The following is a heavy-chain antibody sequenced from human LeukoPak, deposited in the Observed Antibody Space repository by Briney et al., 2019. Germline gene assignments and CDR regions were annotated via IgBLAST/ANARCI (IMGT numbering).Heavy chain of an antibody. D-gene: IGHD6-19*01. CDR3: ARGSSSGFDAFNV. Sequence: GGSLRLSCAASRFTFSNYSMSWVRQAPGKGLEWVSSISSSGSYIHYAASVKGRFTISRDNAKNSLFLQMNSLRAEDTAVYSCARGSSSGFDAFNVRGQGTVVTVSS. CDR2: ISSSGSYI. V-gene: IGHV3-21*01. J-gene: IGHJ3*01. CDR1: RFTFSNYS.